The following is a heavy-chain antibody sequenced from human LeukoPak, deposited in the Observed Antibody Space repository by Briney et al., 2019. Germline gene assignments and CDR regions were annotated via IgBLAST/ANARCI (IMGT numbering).Heavy chain of an antibody. CDR1: GGTFSSYA. D-gene: IGHD6-19*01. CDR3: ARALAVAGTGWFVP. V-gene: IGHV1-69*13. Sequence: SVKVSCKASGGTFSSYAISWVRQAPGQALEWMGRIIPIFPTATYAQKFQARVTITSDESTRTAYLQLSSLLSEDTAVYYCARALAVAGTGWFVPWGEGTLVSVSS. J-gene: IGHJ5*02. CDR2: IIPIFPTA.